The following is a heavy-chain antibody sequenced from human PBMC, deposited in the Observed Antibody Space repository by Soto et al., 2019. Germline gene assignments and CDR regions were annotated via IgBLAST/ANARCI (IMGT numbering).Heavy chain of an antibody. CDR3: ARIIVVVPAAISKVRGPWFDP. Sequence: GASVKVSCKASGYTFTSYGISWVRQAPGQGLEWMGWISAYNGNTNYAQKLQGRVTMTTDTSTSTAYMELRSLRSDDTAVYYCARIIVVVPAAISKVRGPWFDPWGQGTLVTVSS. CDR1: GYTFTSYG. D-gene: IGHD2-2*01. J-gene: IGHJ5*02. CDR2: ISAYNGNT. V-gene: IGHV1-18*01.